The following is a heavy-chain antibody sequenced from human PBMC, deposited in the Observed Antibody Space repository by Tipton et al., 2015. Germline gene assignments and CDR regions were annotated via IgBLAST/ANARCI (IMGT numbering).Heavy chain of an antibody. CDR3: ARGGGDDYIWGSSRFDS. Sequence: TLSLTCTVSGGSISSGDYYWSWIRQAPGKGLEWIGYIYHSGSTYYNPSLKSRVTISVDTSKNQFSLNLTSVTAADTAMYYCARGGGDDYIWGSSRFDSWGQGILVTVSS. CDR2: IYHSGST. CDR1: GGSISSGDYY. J-gene: IGHJ5*01. D-gene: IGHD3-16*02. V-gene: IGHV4-30-4*01.